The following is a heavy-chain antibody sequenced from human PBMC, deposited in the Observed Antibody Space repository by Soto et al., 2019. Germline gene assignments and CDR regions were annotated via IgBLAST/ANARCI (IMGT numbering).Heavy chain of an antibody. CDR2: IKQDGSVR. CDR3: ARIGYSSSCFDY. Sequence: EVQLVESWGGTVQPGGSLRLSCAASGFTFSNYWMSWVRQAPGKGLEWVANIKQDGSVRYYVDSVKGRFTISRDNAMSSVYLQMNSLRAEDTSVYYCARIGYSSSCFDYWGQGTLVTVSS. D-gene: IGHD6-13*01. V-gene: IGHV3-7*01. CDR1: GFTFSNYW. J-gene: IGHJ4*02.